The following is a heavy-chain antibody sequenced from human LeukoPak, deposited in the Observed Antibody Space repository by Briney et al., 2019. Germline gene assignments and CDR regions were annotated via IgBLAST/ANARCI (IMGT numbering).Heavy chain of an antibody. CDR1: GGSISSYY. D-gene: IGHD3-3*01. CDR3: AREVPYYDFWSGYYTQVIGSRWFDP. V-gene: IGHV4-4*07. Sequence: SETLSLTCTVSGGSISSYYWSWIRQPAGKGLEWIGRIYTSGSTNYNPSLKSRVTMSVDTSKNQFSLKLSSVTAADTAVYYCAREVPYYDFWSGYYTQVIGSRWFDPWGQGTLVTVSS. J-gene: IGHJ5*02. CDR2: IYTSGST.